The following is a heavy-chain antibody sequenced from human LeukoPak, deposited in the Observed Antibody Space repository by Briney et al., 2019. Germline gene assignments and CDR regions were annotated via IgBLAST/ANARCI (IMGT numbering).Heavy chain of an antibody. CDR2: IRPMTGDT. CDR3: GRGVQSFDP. J-gene: IGHJ5*02. V-gene: IGHV1-2*02. Sequence: ASVKVSCKASGGTFSSYAISWVRQAPGQGLEWLGYIRPMTGDTNYAQKFQDRVTFSMDTSTATAYMELRSLRSDDTAFYYCGRGVQSFDPWGQGTLVTVSS. CDR1: GGTFSSYA.